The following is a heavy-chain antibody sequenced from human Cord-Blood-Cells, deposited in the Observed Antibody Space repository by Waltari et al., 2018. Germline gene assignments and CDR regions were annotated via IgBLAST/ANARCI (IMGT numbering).Heavy chain of an antibody. Sequence: QVQLQESGPGLVKPSQTLSLTCTVSGGSISSGSYYWSWIRQPAGKGLEWIGYIYTSGSTNDNPALKSRGTISVDTSKNQFSLKLSSVTAADTAVYYCARESPYGSGSYYFDYWGQGTLVTVSS. V-gene: IGHV4-61*09. J-gene: IGHJ4*02. CDR1: GGSISSGSYY. CDR2: IYTSGST. CDR3: ARESPYGSGSYYFDY. D-gene: IGHD3-10*01.